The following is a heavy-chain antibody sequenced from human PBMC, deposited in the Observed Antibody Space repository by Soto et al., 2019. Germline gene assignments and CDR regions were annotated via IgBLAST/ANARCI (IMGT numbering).Heavy chain of an antibody. D-gene: IGHD5-18*01. V-gene: IGHV4-30-4*01. Sequence: QVQLLESGPGLVKPSQTLSLTCTVSGGSISSGDYYWSWIRQPPGKGLEWIGYIYNSGSPYYNPSLKPRVAVSADTSKNQFSLKLTSVTAADTAVYFCARSQRGYSYGPFDFWGQGTLVTVSS. J-gene: IGHJ4*02. CDR2: IYNSGSP. CDR1: GGSISSGDYY. CDR3: ARSQRGYSYGPFDF.